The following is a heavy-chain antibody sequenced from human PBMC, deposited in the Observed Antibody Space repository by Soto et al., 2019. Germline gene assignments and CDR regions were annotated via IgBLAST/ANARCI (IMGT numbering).Heavy chain of an antibody. D-gene: IGHD3-16*01. CDR3: VRSGHTFGGVM. J-gene: IGHJ4*02. V-gene: IGHV4-59*01. CDR1: GASKNNDY. Sequence: SETLSLTCSVSGASKNNDYGSWVRQPPGRGLEWIGYMYPSGSSNYNSSLKSRVTISVDTSKNQFSLKLTSVTAADTAVYYCVRSGHTFGGVMWGLGTLVTVSS. CDR2: MYPSGSS.